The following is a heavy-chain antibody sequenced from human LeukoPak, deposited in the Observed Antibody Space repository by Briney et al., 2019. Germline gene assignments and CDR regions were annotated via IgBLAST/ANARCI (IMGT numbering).Heavy chain of an antibody. CDR1: GFTFSSYA. CDR3: ARGGGIYYYGMDV. D-gene: IGHD3-16*01. J-gene: IGHJ6*02. V-gene: IGHV3-23*01. Sequence: PGGSLRLSCAASGFTFSSYAMSWVRQAPGKGLEWVSSISDSGGSAYYADSVKGRFTISRDNSKNTLYLQMNSLRAEDTAVYYCARGGGIYYYGMDVWGQGTTVTVSS. CDR2: ISDSGGSA.